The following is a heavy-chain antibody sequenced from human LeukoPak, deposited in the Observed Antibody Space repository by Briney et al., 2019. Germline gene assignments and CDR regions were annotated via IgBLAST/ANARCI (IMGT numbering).Heavy chain of an antibody. V-gene: IGHV4-61*03. CDR3: AGDWNLDY. Sequence: SETLSLTCTVSGDSISTTSYSWGWIRQPPGKGLEWIGYIYYSGSTNCNPSLKSRVTISIDTSKNHFSLNLSPVTAADTAVYYCAGDWNLDYWGQGTLVTVSS. CDR1: GDSISTTSYS. J-gene: IGHJ4*02. CDR2: IYYSGST. D-gene: IGHD1-1*01.